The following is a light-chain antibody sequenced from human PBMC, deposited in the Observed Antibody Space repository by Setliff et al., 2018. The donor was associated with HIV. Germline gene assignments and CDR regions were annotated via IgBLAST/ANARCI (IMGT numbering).Light chain of an antibody. CDR1: SSAVGSYNL. V-gene: IGLV2-23*02. CDR3: CSYAGSSTYV. Sequence: QSVLTQPASVSGSPGQSITISCTGTSSAVGSYNLVSWYQQHPGKAPKLMIYEVSKRPSGVSNRFSGSKSGNTASLTISGLQAEDEADYYCCSYAGSSTYVFGTGTKVTV. CDR2: EVS. J-gene: IGLJ1*01.